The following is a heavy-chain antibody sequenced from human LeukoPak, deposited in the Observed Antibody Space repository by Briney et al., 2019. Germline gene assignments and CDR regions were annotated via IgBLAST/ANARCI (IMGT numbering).Heavy chain of an antibody. D-gene: IGHD2-2*01. CDR1: GGSFSGYY. CDR3: ARSAQGYVDY. CDR2: INHSGST. Sequence: SETLSLTCAVYGGSFSGYYWSWIRQPPGKGLEWIGEINHSGSTNYNPSLKSRVTISVDTSKNQFSLKLSSVTAADTAVYYCARSAQGYVDYWGQRTLVTVSS. V-gene: IGHV4-34*01. J-gene: IGHJ4*02.